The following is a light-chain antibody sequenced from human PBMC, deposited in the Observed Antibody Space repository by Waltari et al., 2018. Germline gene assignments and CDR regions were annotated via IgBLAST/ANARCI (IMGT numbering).Light chain of an antibody. CDR3: HQYGSSPT. V-gene: IGKV3-20*01. J-gene: IGKJ2*01. CDR1: QSVSSSY. Sequence: EIVLTQSPGTLSLSPGERATLSCRASQSVSSSYLAWYQQKPGQAPSLLIYDPSTRATGIPDRFSGGGSGTDFTLTIGRLEPEDFAVYYCHQYGSSPTFGQGTKLEIK. CDR2: DPS.